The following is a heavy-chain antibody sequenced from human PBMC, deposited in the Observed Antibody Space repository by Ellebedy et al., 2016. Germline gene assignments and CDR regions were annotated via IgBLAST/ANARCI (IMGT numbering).Heavy chain of an antibody. CDR1: GFTFSSYW. V-gene: IGHV3-74*01. CDR3: AREAGTDIDDYGDYVPSYLDY. CDR2: INSDGSST. D-gene: IGHD4-17*01. J-gene: IGHJ4*02. Sequence: GGSLRLSCAASGFTFSSYWMHWVRQAPGKGLVWVSRINSDGSSTSYADSVKGRFTISRDNAKNTLYLQMNSLRAEDTAVYYCAREAGTDIDDYGDYVPSYLDYWGQGTLVTVSS.